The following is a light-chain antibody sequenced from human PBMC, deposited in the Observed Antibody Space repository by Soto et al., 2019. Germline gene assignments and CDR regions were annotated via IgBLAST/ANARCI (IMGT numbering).Light chain of an antibody. CDR1: QSVTSSY. Sequence: EIVFTQSPGTLSFSPGERATLSCRASQSVTSSYLAWYQQKPGQAPRLLIYAASSRATGIPDRFSGSGSGTDFTLSISRLEPEDFAVYYCQQYGTSTLTFGGGTKVDIK. CDR2: AAS. CDR3: QQYGTSTLT. V-gene: IGKV3-20*01. J-gene: IGKJ4*01.